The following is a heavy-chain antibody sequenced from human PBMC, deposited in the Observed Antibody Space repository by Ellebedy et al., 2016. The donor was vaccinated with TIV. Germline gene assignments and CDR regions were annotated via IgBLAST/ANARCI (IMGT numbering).Heavy chain of an antibody. J-gene: IGHJ1*01. CDR2: ISAYNGNK. Sequence: ASVKVSCXASGYTFNSYGISWVRQAPGEGLEWMGWISAYNGNKKYAQKLQDRVTMTTDTSTSTVYMELRSLRSDDTAVYYCTRDLSTVVTLDGGAEYFHHWGQGTLVIVSS. CDR3: TRDLSTVVTLDGGAEYFHH. CDR1: GYTFNSYG. D-gene: IGHD4-23*01. V-gene: IGHV1-18*01.